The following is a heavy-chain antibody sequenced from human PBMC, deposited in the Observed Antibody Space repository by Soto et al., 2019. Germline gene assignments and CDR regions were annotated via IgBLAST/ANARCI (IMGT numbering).Heavy chain of an antibody. Sequence: EVQLLESGEGLVQPGGSLRLSCAASGFTFSSYAMSWVRQAPGKGLEWVSAISGSGGSTYYADSVKGRFTISRDNSKNTLYLQMNSLRAEDTAVYYCAKVFIVLMVYAISYYYYGMDVWGQGTTVTVSS. CDR2: ISGSGGST. CDR3: AKVFIVLMVYAISYYYYGMDV. V-gene: IGHV3-23*01. D-gene: IGHD2-8*01. J-gene: IGHJ6*02. CDR1: GFTFSSYA.